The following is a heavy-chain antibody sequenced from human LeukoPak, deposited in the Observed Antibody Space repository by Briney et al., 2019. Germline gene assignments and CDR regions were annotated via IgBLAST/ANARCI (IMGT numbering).Heavy chain of an antibody. V-gene: IGHV3-30-3*01. Sequence: GRSLRLSCAASGFTFSSYAMHWVRQAPGKGLEWVAVISYDGSNKYYADSVKGRFTISRDNSKNTLYLQMNSLRAEDTAVYYCASYSDYWSQGTLVTVSS. CDR1: GFTFSSYA. CDR2: ISYDGSNK. J-gene: IGHJ4*02. D-gene: IGHD2-21*01. CDR3: ASYSDY.